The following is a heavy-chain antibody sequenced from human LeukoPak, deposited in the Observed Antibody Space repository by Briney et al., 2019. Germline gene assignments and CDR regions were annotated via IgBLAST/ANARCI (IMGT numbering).Heavy chain of an antibody. Sequence: SETLSLTCAVSGYSISSGYYWGWIRQPPGKGLQWIGSIFQREYSYYNPSLKSRVTISVDTSRNQFSLKLSSVTAADTAVYYCARDKETTGNGRPNWFDPWGQGTLVTVSS. V-gene: IGHV4-38-2*01. J-gene: IGHJ5*02. CDR1: GYSISSGYY. CDR3: ARDKETTGNGRPNWFDP. D-gene: IGHD1-1*01. CDR2: IFQREYS.